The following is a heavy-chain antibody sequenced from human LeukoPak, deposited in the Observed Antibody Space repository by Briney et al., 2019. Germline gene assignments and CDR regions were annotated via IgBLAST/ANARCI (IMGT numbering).Heavy chain of an antibody. D-gene: IGHD2-2*02. CDR1: GGIFSTYG. CDR3: ARDPLGHCSSSNCYTRMEFDY. CDR2: IIPIFHTS. J-gene: IGHJ4*02. V-gene: IGHV1-69*13. Sequence: ASVKVSCKASGGIFSTYGFHWVRQAPGQGLEWLGGIIPIFHTSHYARKFQDRVMISADESTSTVYMELSSLRSEDTAVYYCARDPLGHCSSSNCYTRMEFDYWGQGTLVTVSS.